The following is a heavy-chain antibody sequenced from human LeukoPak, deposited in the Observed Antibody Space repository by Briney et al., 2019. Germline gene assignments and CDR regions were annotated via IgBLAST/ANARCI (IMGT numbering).Heavy chain of an antibody. J-gene: IGHJ4*02. CDR2: ISWNSGSI. V-gene: IGHV3-9*01. CDR1: GFTFDDYA. D-gene: IGHD3-22*01. CDR3: AKGAYYDSSGYYLDY. Sequence: PGRSPRLSCAASGFTFDDYAMHWVRQAPGKGLEWVSGISWNSGSIGYADSVKGRFTISRDNAKNSLYLQMNSLRAEDTALYYCAKGAYYDSSGYYLDYWGQGTLVTVSS.